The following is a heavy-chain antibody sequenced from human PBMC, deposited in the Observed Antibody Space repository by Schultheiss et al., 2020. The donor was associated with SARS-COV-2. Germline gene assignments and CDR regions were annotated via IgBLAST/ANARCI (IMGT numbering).Heavy chain of an antibody. Sequence: SETLSLTCAVSGGSISSGGYSWSWIRQPPGKGLEWIGEINHSGSTNYNPSLKSRVTISVDTSKNQFSLKLSSVTAADTAVYYCARDPGLYYGSGSYDYWGQGTLVTVSS. CDR3: ARDPGLYYGSGSYDY. CDR2: INHSGST. D-gene: IGHD3-10*01. CDR1: GGSISSGGYS. V-gene: IGHV4-30-2*01. J-gene: IGHJ4*02.